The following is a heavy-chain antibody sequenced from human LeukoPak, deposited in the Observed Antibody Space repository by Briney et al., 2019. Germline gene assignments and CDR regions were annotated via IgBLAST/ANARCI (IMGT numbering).Heavy chain of an antibody. V-gene: IGHV1-46*01. CDR3: ARVSSWGYSSSWYDY. D-gene: IGHD6-13*01. CDR1: GYTFTSYY. J-gene: IGHJ4*02. Sequence: ASVKVSCKASGYTFTSYYMHWVRQAPGQGLEWMGIINPSGGSTSYAQKFQGRVTMTRDTSTSTVYMELSSLRSEDTAVYYCARVSSWGYSSSWYDYWGQGTLVTVSS. CDR2: INPSGGST.